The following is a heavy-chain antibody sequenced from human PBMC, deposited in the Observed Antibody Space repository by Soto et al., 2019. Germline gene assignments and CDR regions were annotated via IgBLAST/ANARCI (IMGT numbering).Heavy chain of an antibody. CDR2: INHSGST. CDR1: GGSFSGYY. V-gene: IGHV4-34*01. J-gene: IGHJ5*02. Sequence: NPSETLSLTCAVYGGSFSGYYWSWIRQPPGKGLEWIGEINHSGSTNYNPSLKSRVTISVDTSKNQFSLRLSSVTAADTAVYYCARSRSRIAAAGTRGGWFDPWGQGTLVTVSS. D-gene: IGHD6-13*01. CDR3: ARSRSRIAAAGTRGGWFDP.